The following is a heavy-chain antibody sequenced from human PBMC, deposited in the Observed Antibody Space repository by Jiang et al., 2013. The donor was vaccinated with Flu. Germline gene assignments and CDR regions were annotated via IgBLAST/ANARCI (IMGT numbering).Heavy chain of an antibody. J-gene: IGHJ4*02. Sequence: LEWIGSIYYSGSTYYNPSLKSRVTISVDTSKNQFSLKLSSVTAADTAVYYCARHWVAGSTNFDYWGQGTLVTVSS. CDR3: ARHWVAGSTNFDY. D-gene: IGHD6-19*01. V-gene: IGHV4-39*01. CDR2: IYYSGST.